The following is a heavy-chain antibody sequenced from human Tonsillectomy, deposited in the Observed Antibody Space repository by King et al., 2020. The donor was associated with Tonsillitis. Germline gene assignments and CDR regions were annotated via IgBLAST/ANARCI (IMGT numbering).Heavy chain of an antibody. D-gene: IGHD3-22*01. CDR1: GFSLSNARMG. CDR2: IFSNDDK. CDR3: ARYYYDSSGYYNGYFDY. V-gene: IGHV2-26*01. J-gene: IGHJ4*02. Sequence: TLKESGPVLVKPTETLTLTCTVSGFSLSNARMGVSWIRQPPGKALEWLAHIFSNDDKSYNTPLKSRLTIFKDTSKSQVVLSMTNMDPVETATYYCARYYYDSSGYYNGYFDYWGQGTLVTVSS.